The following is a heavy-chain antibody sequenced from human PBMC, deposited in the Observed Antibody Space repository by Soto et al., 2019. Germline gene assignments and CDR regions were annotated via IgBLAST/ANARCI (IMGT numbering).Heavy chain of an antibody. J-gene: IGHJ4*02. V-gene: IGHV4-31*03. CDR3: ARESIAYCGGDCYSSPFDY. CDR2: IHYSGST. D-gene: IGHD2-21*02. CDR1: GGSISSDDYY. Sequence: QVQLQESGPGLVKPSQTLSLTCTVSGGSISSDDYYWSWIRQHPGKGLEWIGYIHYSGSTFYNPSLRRRVSTSVDTSKGQFSLKLSSVTAADTAVYYCARESIAYCGGDCYSSPFDYWGQGVLVTVSS.